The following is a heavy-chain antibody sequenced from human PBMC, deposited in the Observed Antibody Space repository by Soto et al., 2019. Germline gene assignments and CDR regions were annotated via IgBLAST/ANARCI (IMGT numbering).Heavy chain of an antibody. CDR2: IFSNDEK. J-gene: IGHJ4*02. CDR1: GFSLSNARMG. CDR3: ARIRTALVGDRFGKLDY. D-gene: IGHD3-10*01. Sequence: GSGPTLVNPTEALTLTCTVSGFSLSNARMGVSWIRQPPGKALEWLAHIFSNDEKSYSTSLKSRLTISKDTSKSQVVLTMTNMDPVDTATYYCARIRTALVGDRFGKLDYWGQGTLVTVSS. V-gene: IGHV2-26*01.